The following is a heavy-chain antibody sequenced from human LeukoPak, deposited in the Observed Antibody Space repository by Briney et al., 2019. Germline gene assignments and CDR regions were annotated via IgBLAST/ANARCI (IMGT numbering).Heavy chain of an antibody. J-gene: IGHJ4*02. D-gene: IGHD6-19*01. Sequence: PGGSLRLSCAASGFTFSDYGMHWVRQAPGKGLEWVAFIRYDGSNKFYADSVKGRFTIFRDNSKNTLFLQMNSLRAEDTAVYYCARRSGIAVAGAFDYWGQGTLVTVSS. CDR3: ARRSGIAVAGAFDY. CDR2: IRYDGSNK. V-gene: IGHV3-30*02. CDR1: GFTFSDYG.